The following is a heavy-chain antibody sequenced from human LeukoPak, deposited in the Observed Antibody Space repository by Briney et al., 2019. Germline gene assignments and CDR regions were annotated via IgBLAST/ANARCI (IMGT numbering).Heavy chain of an antibody. CDR3: AKAGTTGIHHWFDP. V-gene: IGHV4-38-2*01. CDR2: IYHSGGS. Sequence: SETLSLTCVVSGYSISNDYYWGWIRQPPGKGLEWIGNIYHSGGSYYNPSLKSRVTILVDTSKNQFSLKLSSVTAADTAVYYCAKAGTTGIHHWFDPWGQGDLVTVSS. CDR1: GYSISNDYY. D-gene: IGHD1-1*01. J-gene: IGHJ5*02.